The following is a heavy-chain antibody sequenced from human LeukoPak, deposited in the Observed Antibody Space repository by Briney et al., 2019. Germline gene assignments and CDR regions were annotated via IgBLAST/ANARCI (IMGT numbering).Heavy chain of an antibody. CDR1: GGSVSSGSYY. Sequence: PSETLSLTCTVSGGSVSSGSYYWSWIRQPPGKGLEWIGYIYYSGSTNYNPSLKSRVTISVDTSKNQFSLKLSSVTAADTAVYYCARDHYGANDYWGQGTLVTVSS. V-gene: IGHV4-61*01. J-gene: IGHJ4*02. CDR2: IYYSGST. D-gene: IGHD4-17*01. CDR3: ARDHYGANDY.